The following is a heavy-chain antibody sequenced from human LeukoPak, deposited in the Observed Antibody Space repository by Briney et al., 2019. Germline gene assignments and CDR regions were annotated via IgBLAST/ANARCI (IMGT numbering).Heavy chain of an antibody. V-gene: IGHV3-23*01. J-gene: IGHJ4*02. Sequence: GSLRLYCAASGFTFTSYAMYWVRPAPGKGLEWVSGIFGSGGNPHYADSVQGRFTISRDNYQNTVYLQMNSLRAEDTAVYYCAKTTTGYSSGRYPGWPVDYWGKGTLVTVSS. CDR1: GFTFTSYA. CDR3: AKTTTGYSSGRYPGWPVDY. D-gene: IGHD6-19*01. CDR2: IFGSGGNP.